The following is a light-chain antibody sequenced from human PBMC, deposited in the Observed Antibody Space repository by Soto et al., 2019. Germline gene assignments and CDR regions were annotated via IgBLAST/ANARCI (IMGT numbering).Light chain of an antibody. J-gene: IGKJ1*01. Sequence: DIQMTQSPSSVSAPVGDRVTITCRASQGVGSWLAWYQQKPGKAPKLLIFAASSLQSGVPSRFSGSGSGTDFTLIISSLQPEDVASYYCQQANSFSWTFGQGTEVEIK. V-gene: IGKV1-12*01. CDR2: AAS. CDR3: QQANSFSWT. CDR1: QGVGSW.